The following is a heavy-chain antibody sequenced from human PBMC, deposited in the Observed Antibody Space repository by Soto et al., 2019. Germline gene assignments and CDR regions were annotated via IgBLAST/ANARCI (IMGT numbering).Heavy chain of an antibody. CDR2: ISSSSSYI. V-gene: IGHV3-21*01. Sequence: GGSLRLSCAASGFTFSSYSMNWVRQAPGKGLEWVSSISSSSSYIYYADSVKGRFTISRDNAKNSLYLQMNSLRAEDTAVYYCATESYVWGSYRYFSAFDIWGHGTMVTVSS. D-gene: IGHD3-16*02. CDR1: GFTFSSYS. J-gene: IGHJ3*02. CDR3: ATESYVWGSYRYFSAFDI.